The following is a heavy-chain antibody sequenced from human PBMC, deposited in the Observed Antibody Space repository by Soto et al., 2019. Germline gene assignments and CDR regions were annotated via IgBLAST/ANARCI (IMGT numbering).Heavy chain of an antibody. J-gene: IGHJ4*02. CDR3: AGLRGYAGSPIDY. V-gene: IGHV4-59*01. CDR2: ISYSGNT. D-gene: IGHD5-12*01. CDR1: GGSIISGY. Sequence: ETLSLTCTVSGGSIISGYWSWIRQPPGKGLEWIGYISYSGNTNYNPSLKSRVTMSVDTPKNQFSLRLSSVTTADTAVYYCAGLRGYAGSPIDYWGQGTLVTVSS.